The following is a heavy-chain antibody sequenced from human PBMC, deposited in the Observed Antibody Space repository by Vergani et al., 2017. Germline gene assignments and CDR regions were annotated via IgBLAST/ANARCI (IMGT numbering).Heavy chain of an antibody. V-gene: IGHV4-59*01. CDR1: GGSISSYY. CDR3: ARLGGSSTSPMGFDP. Sequence: QVQLQESGPGLVKPSETLSLTCTVSGGSISSYYWSWIRQPPGKGLEWIGYIYYIGSTNYNPSLKSRVTISVDTSKNQSSLKLSSVTAAETAVYYCARLGGSSTSPMGFDPWGQGTLVTVSS. CDR2: IYYIGST. J-gene: IGHJ5*02. D-gene: IGHD2-2*01.